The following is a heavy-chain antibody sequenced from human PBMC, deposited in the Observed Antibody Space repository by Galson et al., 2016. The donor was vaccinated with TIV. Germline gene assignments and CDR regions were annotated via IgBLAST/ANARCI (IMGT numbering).Heavy chain of an antibody. V-gene: IGHV5-10-1*01. J-gene: IGHJ5*02. CDR1: GYSFTNYW. D-gene: IGHD3-10*01. CDR3: ARSASAGSGWVDP. Sequence: QSGAEVKKPGESLRISCKTSGYSFTNYWITWVRQMPGKGLEWMGRIDSRDSYTNYRPTFEGHVTISTDKSNSTAYLQWTSLKASAIAIYYCARSASAGSGWVDPWGQGTLVTVSS. CDR2: IDSRDSYT.